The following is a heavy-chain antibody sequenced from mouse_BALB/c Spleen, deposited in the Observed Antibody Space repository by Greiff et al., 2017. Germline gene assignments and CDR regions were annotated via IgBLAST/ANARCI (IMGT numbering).Heavy chain of an antibody. J-gene: IGHJ1*01. D-gene: IGHD1-1*01. CDR1: GFTFSSYG. V-gene: IGHV5-6*01. Sequence: EVKVVESGGDLVKPGGSLKLSCAASGFTFSSYGMSWVRQTPDKRLEWVANISSGGSYTYYPDSVKGRFTISRDNARNILYLQMSSLRSEDTAMYYCARVDYGSRRYLDVWGAGTTVTVSS. CDR3: ARVDYGSRRYLDV. CDR2: ISSGGSYT.